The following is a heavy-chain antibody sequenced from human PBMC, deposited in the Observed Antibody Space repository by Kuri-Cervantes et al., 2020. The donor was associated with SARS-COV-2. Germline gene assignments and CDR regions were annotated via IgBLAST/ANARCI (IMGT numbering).Heavy chain of an antibody. D-gene: IGHD5/OR15-5a*01. CDR1: GGSFSGYY. V-gene: IGHV4-34*01. CDR3: ARRASLRVSTCFDY. CDR2: INHSGST. Sequence: SETLSLTCAVYGGSFSGYYWSWIRQPPGKGLEWIGEINHSGSTNYNPSLKSRVTISVDTSKNQFSLKLSSVTAADTAVYYCARRASLRVSTCFDYWGQGTLVTVSS. J-gene: IGHJ4*02.